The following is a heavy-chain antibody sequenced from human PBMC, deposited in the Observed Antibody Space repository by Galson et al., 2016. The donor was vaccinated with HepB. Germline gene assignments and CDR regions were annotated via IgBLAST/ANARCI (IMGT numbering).Heavy chain of an antibody. Sequence: SLRLSCAASGFSFSSYAMHWVRQAPGKGLEWVALISYDGSNKNYADSVRGRFTISRDNSKNTLYLQMNSLRGEDTAVYYCAREEGATAYYYYGMDVWGQGTTVTVSS. J-gene: IGHJ6*02. CDR3: AREEGATAYYYYGMDV. CDR1: GFSFSSYA. CDR2: ISYDGSNK. V-gene: IGHV3-30-3*01. D-gene: IGHD1-26*01.